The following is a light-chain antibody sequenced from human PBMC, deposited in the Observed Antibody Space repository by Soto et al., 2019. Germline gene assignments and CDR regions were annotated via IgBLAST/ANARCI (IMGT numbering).Light chain of an antibody. V-gene: IGLV1-51*01. CDR3: GAWDDSLNVYV. J-gene: IGLJ1*01. CDR1: SSNLAYNS. Sequence: QSVLTQPPSVSAAPGQDVTISCSGSSSNLAYNSLSWYQQLPGTAPKLLIYDDNKRPSGIPARFSGSKSGTSATLGITRLETGDEADYYCGAWDDSLNVYVFGSGTKLTVL. CDR2: DDN.